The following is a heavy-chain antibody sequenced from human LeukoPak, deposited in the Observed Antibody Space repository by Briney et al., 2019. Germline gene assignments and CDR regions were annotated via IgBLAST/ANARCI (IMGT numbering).Heavy chain of an antibody. Sequence: GGSLRLSCAASGFTFSNYWMSWVRQAPGKGLEWVANIKQDGSEKYYVDSVKGRFAISRDNAKSSLYLQMNSLRAEDLAVYYCARARYCSGTSCYFDYWGQGTLVTVSS. D-gene: IGHD2-15*01. V-gene: IGHV3-7*01. CDR3: ARARYCSGTSCYFDY. CDR2: IKQDGSEK. J-gene: IGHJ4*02. CDR1: GFTFSNYW.